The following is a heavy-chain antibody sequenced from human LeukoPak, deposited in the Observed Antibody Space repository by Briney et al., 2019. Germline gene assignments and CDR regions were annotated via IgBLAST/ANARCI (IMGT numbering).Heavy chain of an antibody. CDR1: GYAIISGGFS. V-gene: IGHV4-30-2*01. CDR2: IYDRGPA. CDR3: ARETYYYDQSN. J-gene: IGHJ4*02. D-gene: IGHD3-22*01. Sequence: SETLSLTCTVSGYAIISGGFSWNWIRQPPGKGLEWIGCIYDRGPAHYNPSLKSRFTISVDTSKNQFSLKLSSVTAADTAVYYCARETYYYDQSNWGQGTLVTVSS.